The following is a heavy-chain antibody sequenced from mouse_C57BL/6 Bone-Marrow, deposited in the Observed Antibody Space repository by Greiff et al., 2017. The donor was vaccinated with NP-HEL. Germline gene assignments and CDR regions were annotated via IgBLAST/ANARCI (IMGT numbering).Heavy chain of an antibody. D-gene: IGHD2-1*01. CDR1: GYTFTSYW. J-gene: IGHJ3*01. CDR3: ARERDYYQAWFAY. Sequence: VQLQQPGAELVMPGASVKLSCKASGYTFTSYWMHWVKQRPGQGLEWIGEIDPSDSYTNYNQKFKGKSTLTVDKSSSTAYMQLSSLTSEDSAVYYGARERDYYQAWFAYWGQGTLVTVSA. V-gene: IGHV1-69*01. CDR2: IDPSDSYT.